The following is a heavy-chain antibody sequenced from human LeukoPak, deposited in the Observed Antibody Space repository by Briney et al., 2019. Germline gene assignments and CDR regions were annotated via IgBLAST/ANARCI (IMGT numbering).Heavy chain of an antibody. V-gene: IGHV1-18*01. CDR2: ISAYNGNT. J-gene: IGHJ4*02. CDR1: GYTFTSYG. Sequence: GASVKVSCKASGYTFTSYGISRVRQAPGQGLEWMGWISAYNGNTNYAQKLQGRVTMTTDTSTSTAYMELRSLRSDDTAVYYCARDQAFTGKQWLDDYWGQGTLVTVSS. D-gene: IGHD6-19*01. CDR3: ARDQAFTGKQWLDDY.